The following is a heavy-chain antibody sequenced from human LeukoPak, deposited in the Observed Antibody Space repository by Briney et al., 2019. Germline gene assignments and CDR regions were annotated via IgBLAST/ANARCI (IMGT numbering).Heavy chain of an antibody. Sequence: PSETLSLTCTVSGGSISSYYWSWIRQPAGKGLEWIGRIYTSGSTNYNPSLKSRVTMSIDTSKNQFSLKLSSVTAADTAVYYCAREVGYCSSTSCYGFDYWGQGTLVTVSS. D-gene: IGHD2-2*01. V-gene: IGHV4-4*07. J-gene: IGHJ4*02. CDR3: AREVGYCSSTSCYGFDY. CDR2: IYTSGST. CDR1: GGSISSYY.